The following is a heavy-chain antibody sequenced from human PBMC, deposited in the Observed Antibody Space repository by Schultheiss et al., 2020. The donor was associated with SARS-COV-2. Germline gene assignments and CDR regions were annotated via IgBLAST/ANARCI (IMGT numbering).Heavy chain of an antibody. CDR2: ISAYNGNT. J-gene: IGHJ4*02. Sequence: ASVKVSCKASGYTFTSYGISWVRQAPGQGLEWMGWISAYNGNTNYAQKLQGRVTMTTDTSTSTAYMELRSLRSEDTAVYYCARVAPDYYDSSGYSPPDYWGQGTLVTVSS. V-gene: IGHV1-18*01. CDR1: GYTFTSYG. D-gene: IGHD3-22*01. CDR3: ARVAPDYYDSSGYSPPDY.